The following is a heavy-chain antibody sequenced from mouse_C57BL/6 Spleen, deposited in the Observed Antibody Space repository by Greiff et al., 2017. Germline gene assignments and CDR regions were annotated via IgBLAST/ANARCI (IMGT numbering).Heavy chain of an antibody. CDR1: GYAFSSSW. Sequence: VQLQQSGPELVKPGASVKISCKASGYAFSSSWMNWVKQRPGKGLEWIGRIYPGDGDTNYNGKFKGKATLTADKSSSTAYMQLSSLTSEDSAVYFCARSETGTGYFDYWGQGATHTVSS. V-gene: IGHV1-82*01. CDR3: ARSETGTGYFDY. D-gene: IGHD4-1*01. CDR2: IYPGDGDT. J-gene: IGHJ2*01.